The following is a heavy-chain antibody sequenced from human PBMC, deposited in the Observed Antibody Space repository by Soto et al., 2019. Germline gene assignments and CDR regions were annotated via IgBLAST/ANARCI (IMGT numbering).Heavy chain of an antibody. CDR1: GFTFSSYA. V-gene: IGHV3-30-3*01. Sequence: GGSLRLSCAASGFTFSSYAMHWVRQAPGKGLEWVAVISYDGSNKYYADSVKGRFTISRDNSKNTLYLQMNSLRAEDTAVYYCERVLRFLTLYYGMDVWGQGTTVTVSS. D-gene: IGHD3-3*01. CDR2: ISYDGSNK. CDR3: ERVLRFLTLYYGMDV. J-gene: IGHJ6*02.